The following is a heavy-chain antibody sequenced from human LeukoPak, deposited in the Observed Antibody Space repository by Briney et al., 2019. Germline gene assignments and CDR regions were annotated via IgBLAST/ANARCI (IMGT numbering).Heavy chain of an antibody. CDR3: ARATFLYCSSSTCLFDY. D-gene: IGHD2-2*01. J-gene: IGHJ4*02. CDR1: GYTFTDYY. V-gene: IGHV1-2*02. Sequence: ASVKVSCKASGYTFTDYYMHWVRQAPGQGFEWMGWINPNDGDTNYAQKFQGRVTMTRDTSISTAHMEVSRLRSDDTAVYYCARATFLYCSSSTCLFDYWGQGTLVTVSS. CDR2: INPNDGDT.